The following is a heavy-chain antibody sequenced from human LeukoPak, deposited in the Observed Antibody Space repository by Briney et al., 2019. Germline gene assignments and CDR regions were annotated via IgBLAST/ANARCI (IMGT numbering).Heavy chain of an antibody. D-gene: IGHD2-2*02. J-gene: IGHJ4*02. CDR2: INPNSGGT. Sequence: GASVKVSCKASGYTFTGYYMHWVRQAPGQGLEWMGRINPNSGGTNYAQKFQGRVTMTRDTSISTAYMELSRLRSDDTAVYYCARPAYCSSTSCYIFDYWGQGTLVTVSS. V-gene: IGHV1-2*06. CDR1: GYTFTGYY. CDR3: ARPAYCSSTSCYIFDY.